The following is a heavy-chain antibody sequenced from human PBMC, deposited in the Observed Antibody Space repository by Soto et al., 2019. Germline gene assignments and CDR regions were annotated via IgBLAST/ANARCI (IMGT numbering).Heavy chain of an antibody. V-gene: IGHV1-2*04. CDR1: GYTFTGYY. D-gene: IGHD3-10*01. J-gene: IGHJ6*02. CDR2: FNPNSGGT. Sequence: QVQLVQSGAEVKKPGASVKVSCKASGYTFTGYYMHWVRQAPGQGLEWMGWFNPNSGGTNYAQKFQGWGTMTRDTSISTAYMELSRLRSDDTAVYYCERRRRGSGSYYGLDYAMDVWGQGTKVTVSS. CDR3: ERRRRGSGSYYGLDYAMDV.